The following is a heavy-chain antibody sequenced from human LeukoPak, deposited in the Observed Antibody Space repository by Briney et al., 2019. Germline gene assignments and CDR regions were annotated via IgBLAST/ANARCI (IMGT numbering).Heavy chain of an antibody. CDR3: ARPTKTDCSSTSCYFYYYYYGMDV. J-gene: IGHJ6*02. CDR2: IIPIFGTA. CDR1: GGTFSSYA. V-gene: IGHV1-69*13. D-gene: IGHD2-2*01. Sequence: SVTVSCKASGGTFSSYAISWVRQAPGQGLEWMGGIIPIFGTANYAQKFQGRVTITADESTTTAYMELSSLRSEDTAVYYCARPTKTDCSSTSCYFYYYYYGMDVWGQGTTVTVSS.